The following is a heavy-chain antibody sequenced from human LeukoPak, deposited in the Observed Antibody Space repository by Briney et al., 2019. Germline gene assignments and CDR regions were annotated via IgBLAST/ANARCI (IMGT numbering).Heavy chain of an antibody. Sequence: GGSLRLSCAASGFTFSNYAMSWVRQAPGKGLEWVSVISPSGSAYNADPVKGRFTISRDNSKSTVYLQMDSLRAEDTATYYCAKSRSAMVRGVIEYWGQGTLVTVSS. CDR2: ISPSGSA. CDR1: GFTFSNYA. J-gene: IGHJ4*02. CDR3: AKSRSAMVRGVIEY. V-gene: IGHV3-23*01. D-gene: IGHD3-10*01.